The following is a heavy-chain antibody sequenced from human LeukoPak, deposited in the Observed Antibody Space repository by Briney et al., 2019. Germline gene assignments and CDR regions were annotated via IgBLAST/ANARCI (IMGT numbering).Heavy chain of an antibody. Sequence: SETLSLTCTVSSGSISSYYWSWIRQPPGKGLEWIGYIFYSGSTNYNPSLKSRVTISVDTSKNQFSLGLSSVTAADTAVYYCARGPTRFYFDCWGQGTLVTVSS. CDR2: IFYSGST. CDR1: SGSISSYY. J-gene: IGHJ4*02. CDR3: ARGPTRFYFDC. D-gene: IGHD4-17*01. V-gene: IGHV4-59*01.